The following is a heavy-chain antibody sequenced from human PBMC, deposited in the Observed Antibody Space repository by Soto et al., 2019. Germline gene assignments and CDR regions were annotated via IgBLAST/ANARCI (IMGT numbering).Heavy chain of an antibody. CDR2: INAGNGNT. V-gene: IGHV1-3*01. J-gene: IGHJ4*02. D-gene: IGHD5-12*01. CDR1: RNTFTSYA. CDR3: ARPHSGYDWHDFDS. Sequence: ASLRVSCKASRNTFTSYAMHWVRQAPGQRLEWMGWINAGNGNTKYSQKFQGRVTITSDTSGSTAYMEVSSVRCEDTAVYYCARPHSGYDWHDFDSLSQGTLLPVSA.